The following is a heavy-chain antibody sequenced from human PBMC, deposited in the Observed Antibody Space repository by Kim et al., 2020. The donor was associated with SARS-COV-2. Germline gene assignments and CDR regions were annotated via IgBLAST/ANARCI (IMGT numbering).Heavy chain of an antibody. D-gene: IGHD3-16*01. Sequence: SETLSLTCTVSGDSIGSATYYWGWIRQPPGKGLEWIGTIYYSGASSYNPSLKSRVTMSADASKNQVSLKLSSVTAADTAVYFCARKQTFTMRDYWGQGTL. J-gene: IGHJ4*02. CDR2: IYYSGAS. V-gene: IGHV4-39*01. CDR3: ARKQTFTMRDY. CDR1: GDSIGSATYY.